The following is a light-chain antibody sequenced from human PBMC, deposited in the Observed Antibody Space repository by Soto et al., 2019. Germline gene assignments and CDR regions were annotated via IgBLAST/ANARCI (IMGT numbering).Light chain of an antibody. J-gene: IGLJ1*01. Sequence: QPVLTQPASVSGSPGQSITISCTGTSSDVGRYNYVSWYQQHPGKAPKLVIYEVSNRPSGVSNRFSGSKSGNTASLTISGLQTEDEADYYCSSYTSTSTRCVFGSGTKLTVL. CDR1: SSDVGRYNY. CDR2: EVS. CDR3: SSYTSTSTRCV. V-gene: IGLV2-14*01.